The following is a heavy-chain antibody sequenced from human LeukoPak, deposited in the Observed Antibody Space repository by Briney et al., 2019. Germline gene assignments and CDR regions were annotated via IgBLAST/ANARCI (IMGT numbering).Heavy chain of an antibody. CDR1: GYSFTSYW. CDR2: IYPSDSET. V-gene: IGHV5-51*01. CDR3: ARQTAMGRSGDY. D-gene: IGHD5-18*01. Sequence: GESLKISCKASGYSFTSYWIGWVRQMPGKGLEWMGIIYPSDSETRYTPSLQGQVTSSVDKSLTTADLQWNSLKASDTAMYYCARQTAMGRSGDYWGQGTLVTVSS. J-gene: IGHJ4*02.